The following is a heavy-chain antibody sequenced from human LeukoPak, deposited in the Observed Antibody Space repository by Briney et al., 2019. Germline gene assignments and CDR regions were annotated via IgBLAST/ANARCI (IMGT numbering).Heavy chain of an antibody. V-gene: IGHV3-21*01. CDR1: GFTFSSYS. Sequence: SGGSLRLSCAASGFTFSSYSMNWVRQAPGKGLEWVSSISSSSSYIYYADSVKGRSTISRDNAKNSLYLQMNSLRAEDTAVYYCARGRRYGSGSYPPYYYYGMDVWGQGTTVTVSS. CDR3: ARGRRYGSGSYPPYYYYGMDV. D-gene: IGHD3-10*01. CDR2: ISSSSSYI. J-gene: IGHJ6*02.